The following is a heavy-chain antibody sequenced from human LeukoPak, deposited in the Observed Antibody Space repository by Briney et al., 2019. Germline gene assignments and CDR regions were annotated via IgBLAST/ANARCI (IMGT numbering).Heavy chain of an antibody. D-gene: IGHD3-22*01. Sequence: GGSLRLSCAASGFTFSSYGMSWVRQAPGKGLEWVSAISGSGGSTYYADSVKGRFTISRDNSKNTLYLQMNSLRAEDTAVYYCAKDETYYYDSSGYYPPGYFDYWGQGTLVTVSS. CDR3: AKDETYYYDSSGYYPPGYFDY. J-gene: IGHJ4*02. V-gene: IGHV3-23*01. CDR2: ISGSGGST. CDR1: GFTFSSYG.